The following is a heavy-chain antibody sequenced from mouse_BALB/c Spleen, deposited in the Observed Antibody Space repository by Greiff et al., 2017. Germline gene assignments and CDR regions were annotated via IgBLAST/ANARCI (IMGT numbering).Heavy chain of an antibody. CDR1: GYTFTSYD. J-gene: IGHJ1*01. CDR3: ARHYGYSWSFDF. Sequence: QVQLQQSGAELVKPGASVKLSCKASGYTFTSYDINWVRQRPEQGLEWIGWIFPGDGSTKYNEKFKGTATLTTDKSSSTAYMQLRRLTSEDSAVYFCARHYGYSWSFDFWGAGTTVTVSS. CDR2: IFPGDGST. V-gene: IGHV1-85*01. D-gene: IGHD1-2*01.